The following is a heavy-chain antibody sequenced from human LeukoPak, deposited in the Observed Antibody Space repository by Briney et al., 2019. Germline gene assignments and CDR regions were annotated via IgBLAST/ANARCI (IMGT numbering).Heavy chain of an antibody. CDR2: IYYSGST. CDR3: ASPPMIRGVIADY. Sequence: PSETLSLTCTVSGGSISRRSCYWGWIRQPPGKGLEWIGSIYYSGSTYYNPSLKSRVTLSVDTSKNQFYLKLTSVTAADTAVYYCASPPMIRGVIADYWGQGALVTVSS. CDR1: GGSISRRSCY. V-gene: IGHV4-39*01. D-gene: IGHD3-10*01. J-gene: IGHJ4*02.